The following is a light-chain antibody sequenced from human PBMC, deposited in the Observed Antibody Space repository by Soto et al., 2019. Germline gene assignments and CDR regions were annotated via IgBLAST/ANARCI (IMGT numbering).Light chain of an antibody. J-gene: IGKJ4*01. CDR1: QSVSSSY. V-gene: IGKV3-20*01. CDR3: QQYDESPLT. Sequence: EIVLTQSPGTLSFSPVEIATLSCSASQSVSSSYFAWYQQKPGQAPRLLIYGASNRATGIPDRFSGGGTATDFTLTISRLEPEDFAVYYCQQYDESPLTFGGGTKVDIK. CDR2: GAS.